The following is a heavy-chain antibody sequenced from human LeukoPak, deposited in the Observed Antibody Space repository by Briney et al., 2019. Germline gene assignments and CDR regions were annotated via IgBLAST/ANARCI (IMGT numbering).Heavy chain of an antibody. D-gene: IGHD2-2*01. CDR1: GYTFTCYY. J-gene: IGHJ4*02. CDR3: ARDRTKYCSSTSCPLDY. CDR2: INPNSGGA. V-gene: IGHV1-2*02. Sequence: ASVKVSCKASGYTFTCYYMHWVRQAPGQGLEWMGWINPNSGGANYAQKLQGRVTMTRDTSISTAYMELSRLRSDDTAVYYCARDRTKYCSSTSCPLDYWGQGSLVTVSS.